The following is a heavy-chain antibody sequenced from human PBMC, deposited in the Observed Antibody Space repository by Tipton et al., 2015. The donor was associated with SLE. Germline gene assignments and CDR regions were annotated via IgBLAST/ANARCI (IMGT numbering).Heavy chain of an antibody. CDR3: VSSGYPLGSFDV. V-gene: IGHV4-31*03. Sequence: TLSLTCTVSGVSVSSGCYSWNWIRQHPGKSLEWIGCIHSRGSTYYTPSLKSRLTMSVDTSNNQFSLQLSSVTAADTALYYCVSSGYPLGSFDVWGQGTMVTVS. J-gene: IGHJ3*01. CDR1: GVSVSSGCYS. CDR2: IHSRGST. D-gene: IGHD3-9*01.